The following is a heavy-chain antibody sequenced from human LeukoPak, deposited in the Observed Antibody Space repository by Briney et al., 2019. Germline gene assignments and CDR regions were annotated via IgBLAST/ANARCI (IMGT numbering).Heavy chain of an antibody. CDR2: IYDSGST. V-gene: IGHV4-59*01. CDR1: GGSMSTYY. J-gene: IGHJ3*02. Sequence: PSETLSLTCSVSGGSMSTYYWSWIRQPPGKGLEWIGYIYDSGSTGYNPSLKSRVTISAETSKNQFSLKLGSVSAAGTAIYYCARSRRPTAMYAFDIGGQGTMVTVSS. CDR3: ARSRRPTAMYAFDI. D-gene: IGHD2-2*01.